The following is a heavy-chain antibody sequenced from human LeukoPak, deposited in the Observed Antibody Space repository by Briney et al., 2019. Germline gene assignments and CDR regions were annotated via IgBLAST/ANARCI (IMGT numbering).Heavy chain of an antibody. Sequence: NPSETLSLTCAVYGGSFSGYYWSWIRQPPGKGLEWIGEINHSGSTNYNPSLKSRVTISVDTSKNQFSLKLSSVTAADTAVYYCARSPRYYDILTALGYYYYGIDVWGKGTTVTVSS. V-gene: IGHV4-34*01. CDR1: GGSFSGYY. CDR2: INHSGST. D-gene: IGHD3-9*01. CDR3: ARSPRYYDILTALGYYYYGIDV. J-gene: IGHJ6*04.